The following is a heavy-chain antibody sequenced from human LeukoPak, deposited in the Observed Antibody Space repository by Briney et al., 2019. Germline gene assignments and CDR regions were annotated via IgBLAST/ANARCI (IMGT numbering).Heavy chain of an antibody. D-gene: IGHD3-22*01. V-gene: IGHV3-23*01. CDR1: GFTFSSYA. J-gene: IGHJ4*02. Sequence: GGSLRLSCAASGFTFSSYAMSWVRQAPGRGLEWVSVISTSGESAYYADSVKGRFTISRDNSKNTLYLQMNSLRAEDTAVYYCAKDRGSGYHYFDYWGQGTLVTVSS. CDR3: AKDRGSGYHYFDY. CDR2: ISTSGESA.